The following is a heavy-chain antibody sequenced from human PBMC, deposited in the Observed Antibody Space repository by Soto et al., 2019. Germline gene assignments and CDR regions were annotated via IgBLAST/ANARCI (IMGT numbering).Heavy chain of an antibody. D-gene: IGHD2-21*01. CDR2: ISGSGDIT. V-gene: IGHV3-23*01. Sequence: EVQLLDSGGGVLQPGGSLILACAASGFTFSSYAMTWVRQAPGKGLEWVSAISGSGDITYYADSVKGRFTISRDNSKSTLYLQMNSLRAEDTAVYYCAGDGVVVGGVQGYFDYWGQGTLVTVSS. CDR3: AGDGVVVGGVQGYFDY. CDR1: GFTFSSYA. J-gene: IGHJ4*02.